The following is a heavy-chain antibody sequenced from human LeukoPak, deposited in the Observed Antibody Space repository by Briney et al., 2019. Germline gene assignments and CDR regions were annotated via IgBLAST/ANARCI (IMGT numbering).Heavy chain of an antibody. CDR2: ISYDGSYK. D-gene: IGHD2-2*01. CDR3: ARDPRVSIVVVPAAGGWFDP. CDR1: GFTFCSYA. J-gene: IGHJ5*02. V-gene: IGHV3-30*04. Sequence: GRSLRLSCAASGFTFCSYAMHWVRQAPGKGLEWVAVISYDGSYKYYADSVKGRFTISRDNSKNTLYLQMNSLRAEDTAVYYCARDPRVSIVVVPAAGGWFDPWGQGTLVTVSS.